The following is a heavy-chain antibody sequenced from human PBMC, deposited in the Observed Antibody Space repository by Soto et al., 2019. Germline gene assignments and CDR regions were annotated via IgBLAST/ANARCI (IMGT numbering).Heavy chain of an antibody. Sequence: SQTLSLSCALSGDSASSNSAAWNWIRQSPSRGREWLGRTYYRSKWNSDYAVSVRSRITINPDTSKNQFSLQLYSVTPEETAVYFCVSVIPNLPSIGGARNNAIDVSGQGTMVTVS. D-gene: IGHD6-13*01. CDR1: GDSASSNSAA. J-gene: IGHJ3*01. CDR3: VSVIPNLPSIGGARNNAIDV. CDR2: TYYRSKWNS. V-gene: IGHV6-1*01.